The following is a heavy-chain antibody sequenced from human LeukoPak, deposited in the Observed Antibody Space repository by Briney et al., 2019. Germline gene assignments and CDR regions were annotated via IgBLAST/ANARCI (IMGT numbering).Heavy chain of an antibody. Sequence: PGGSLRLSCAASGFTFSSYAMSWVRQAPGKGLEWVSAISGSGSNTYYADSVKGRFTMSRDNSKNPLHLQMNSLRAEDTAVYFCAKTVSGSHSYQGGDYWGQGTLVFVSS. CDR3: AKTVSGSHSYQGGDY. D-gene: IGHD3-16*02. V-gene: IGHV3-23*01. CDR2: ISGSGSNT. J-gene: IGHJ4*02. CDR1: GFTFSSYA.